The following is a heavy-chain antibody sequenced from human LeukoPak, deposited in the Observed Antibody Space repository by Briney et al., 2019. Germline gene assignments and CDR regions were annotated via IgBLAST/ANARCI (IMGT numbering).Heavy chain of an antibody. Sequence: GGSLRLSCAASGFTFYDYVMHWVRHAPGKGLEWVSCITWNSANIGYADSVKGRFTISRDNAKNSLYLQMNSLRPEDTAIYYCAKGSPYYYDAWGQGTLVTVSS. V-gene: IGHV3-9*01. CDR1: GFTFYDYV. CDR2: ITWNSANI. CDR3: AKGSPYYYDA. J-gene: IGHJ4*02.